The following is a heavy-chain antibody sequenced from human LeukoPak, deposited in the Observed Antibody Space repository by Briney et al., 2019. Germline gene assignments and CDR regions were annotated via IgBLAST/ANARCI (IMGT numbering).Heavy chain of an antibody. CDR2: ISGSGGST. CDR1: GFTFSSYA. D-gene: IGHD3-10*01. V-gene: IGHV3-23*01. CDR3: AKDLIVYTFGESNGGVDY. Sequence: GGSLRLSCAASGFTFSSYAMSWVRQAPGKGLEWVSAISGSGGSTYYADSVKGRFTISRDNSKNTLYLQMNSLRAEDTAVYYCAKDLIVYTFGESNGGVDYWGQGTLVTVSS. J-gene: IGHJ4*02.